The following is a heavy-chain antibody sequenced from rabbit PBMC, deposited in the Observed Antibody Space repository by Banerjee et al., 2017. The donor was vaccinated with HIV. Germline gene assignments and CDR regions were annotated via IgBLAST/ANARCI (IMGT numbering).Heavy chain of an antibody. Sequence: QSLEESGGDLVKPGASLTLTCTASGFDFSTNTMCWVRQAPGKGLEWIACINSNTGNTVYASWAKGPFTISKTSSTTVTLQMTSLTAADTATYFCARDLAGVIGWNFNLWGPGTLSPS. D-gene: IGHD4-1*01. CDR1: GFDFSTNT. CDR3: ARDLAGVIGWNFNL. J-gene: IGHJ4*01. V-gene: IGHV1S40*01. CDR2: INSNTGNT.